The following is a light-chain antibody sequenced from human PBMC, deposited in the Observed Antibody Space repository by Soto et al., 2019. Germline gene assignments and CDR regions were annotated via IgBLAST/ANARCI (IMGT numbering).Light chain of an antibody. Sequence: EIVMTQSPANLSVSPGERATLSCRASQSVSSNLAGYQQKPGQGPRLLIYGASTRPTSIPARFSGSGSGTDFPLTINSLQSEDFAVYYCQQYNKWPPYTFGQGTKLEIK. CDR1: QSVSSN. CDR3: QQYNKWPPYT. CDR2: GAS. J-gene: IGKJ2*01. V-gene: IGKV3-15*01.